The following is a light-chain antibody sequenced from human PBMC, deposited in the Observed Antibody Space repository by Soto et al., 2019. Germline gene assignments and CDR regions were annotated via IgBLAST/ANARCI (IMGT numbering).Light chain of an antibody. V-gene: IGKV3-15*01. Sequence: EIVLTQSPATHSVSPGETATLSCRASQSLYTNLAWYQQKPGQTPRVLIYAASTRATGIPGRFTGIGSGTEFTLTISSLQSEDFAVYYCQQYHQWPITFGQGARLEIK. CDR2: AAS. CDR3: QQYHQWPIT. CDR1: QSLYTN. J-gene: IGKJ5*01.